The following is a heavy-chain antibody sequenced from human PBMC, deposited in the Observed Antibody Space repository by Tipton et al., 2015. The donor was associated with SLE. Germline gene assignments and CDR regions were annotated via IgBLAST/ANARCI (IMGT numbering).Heavy chain of an antibody. CDR1: GGSIGRYF. CDR3: ARRYLADEEGGGVVTHHDAFDI. J-gene: IGHJ3*02. V-gene: IGHV4-59*01. D-gene: IGHD3-3*01. Sequence: TLSLTCTVSGGSIGRYFWGWIRQSPGKGLEWIGYIYYSGSTNYSPSLKSRVTISLDTSKNQFSLSLSSLTAADTVVYYCARRYLADEEGGGVVTHHDAFDIWGQGTLVTVSS. CDR2: IYYSGST.